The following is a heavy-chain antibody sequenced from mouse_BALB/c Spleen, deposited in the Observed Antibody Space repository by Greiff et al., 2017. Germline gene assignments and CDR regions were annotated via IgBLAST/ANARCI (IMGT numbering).Heavy chain of an antibody. D-gene: IGHD2-14*01. CDR3: TRWKAYYRYDGYYYAMDD. V-gene: IGHV1-5*01. CDR2: IYPGNSDT. CDR1: GYTFTSYW. Sequence: VQLQQSGTVLARPGASVKMSCKASGYTFTSYWMHWVKQRPGQGLEWIGAIYPGNSDTSYNQKFKGKAKLTAVTSTSTAYMELSSLTNEDSAVYYCTRWKAYYRYDGYYYAMDDWGQGTSVTVSS. J-gene: IGHJ4*01.